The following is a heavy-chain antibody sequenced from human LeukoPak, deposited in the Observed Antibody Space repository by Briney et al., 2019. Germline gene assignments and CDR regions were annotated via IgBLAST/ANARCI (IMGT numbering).Heavy chain of an antibody. CDR1: GGSISSYY. J-gene: IGHJ3*02. Sequence: SETLSLTCTISGGSISSYYWSWIRQPPGKGLEWIGYIYYTGSTNHNPSLKSRVTISVDTSKNQFSLKLSSVTAADTAVYYCARDRDSSGYYYSSAFDIWGQGTMVTVSS. V-gene: IGHV4-59*12. D-gene: IGHD3-22*01. CDR3: ARDRDSSGYYYSSAFDI. CDR2: IYYTGST.